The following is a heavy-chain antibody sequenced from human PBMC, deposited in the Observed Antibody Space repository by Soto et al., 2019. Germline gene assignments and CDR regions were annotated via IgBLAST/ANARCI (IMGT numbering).Heavy chain of an antibody. CDR3: ASRRLGYCTGGTCPEF. CDR1: GFTFSSFN. J-gene: IGHJ4*02. Sequence: EVQLVESGGGLVKPGGSLRLSCAASGFTFSSFNMDWVRQAPGKGLEWGSSISITGNYKYYADSLKGRFTISRDNAQNLLFLQMDSLRPEDTAVYYCASRRLGYCTGGTCPEFWGQGTLVTVTS. CDR2: ISITGNYK. V-gene: IGHV3-21*01. D-gene: IGHD2-15*01.